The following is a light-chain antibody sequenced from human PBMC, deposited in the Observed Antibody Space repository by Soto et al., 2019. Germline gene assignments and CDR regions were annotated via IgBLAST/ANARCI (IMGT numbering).Light chain of an antibody. CDR1: QGISSY. Sequence: IQLTQSPSSLSASVGDRVTITCRASQGISSYLAWYQQKPGKAPKLLIHAASTLQSGVPSRFSGSGSGTDFTLTIRSLQPEDFATYYCKQSYTTLFTFGPGTKVDIK. CDR3: KQSYTTLFT. J-gene: IGKJ3*01. V-gene: IGKV1-9*01. CDR2: AAS.